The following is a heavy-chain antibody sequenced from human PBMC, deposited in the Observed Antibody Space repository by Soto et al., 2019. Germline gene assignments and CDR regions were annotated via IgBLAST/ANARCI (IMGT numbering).Heavy chain of an antibody. V-gene: IGHV4-59*01. Sequence: SETLSLTCTVSGGSISSYYWSWIRQPPGKGLEWIGYIYYSGSTNYNPSLKSRVTISVDTSKNQFSLKLSSVTAADTAVYYCARGASGYDFDYWGQGTLATVSS. CDR2: IYYSGST. CDR1: GGSISSYY. J-gene: IGHJ4*02. CDR3: ARGASGYDFDY. D-gene: IGHD3-3*01.